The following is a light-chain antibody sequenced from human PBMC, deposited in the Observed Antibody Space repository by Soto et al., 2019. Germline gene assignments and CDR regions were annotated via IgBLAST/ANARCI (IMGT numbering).Light chain of an antibody. Sequence: QPVLAQPPSASGTPGQRVTISCSGSNFNIGTNHVYWYQQVPGTAPKLLIYSHNQRPSGVPDRFSGSRSGTSASLAISGLRSEDEADYYCAAWDDSLNGVLFGGGTKLTVL. CDR2: SHN. V-gene: IGLV1-47*02. CDR3: AAWDDSLNGVL. CDR1: NFNIGTNH. J-gene: IGLJ2*01.